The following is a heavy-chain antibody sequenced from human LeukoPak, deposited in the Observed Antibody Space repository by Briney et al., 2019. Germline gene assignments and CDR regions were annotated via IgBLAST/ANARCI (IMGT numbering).Heavy chain of an antibody. Sequence: GGSLRLSCAASGFTVSSNYMSWVRQAPGKGLEWVSVIYSGGSTYYADSVKGRFTISRDNSKNTLYLQMNSLRAEDTAVYYCARGSYGSGSYYPDYWGQGTLVTVSS. V-gene: IGHV3-66*01. CDR2: IYSGGST. CDR3: ARGSYGSGSYYPDY. CDR1: GFTVSSNY. J-gene: IGHJ4*02. D-gene: IGHD3-10*01.